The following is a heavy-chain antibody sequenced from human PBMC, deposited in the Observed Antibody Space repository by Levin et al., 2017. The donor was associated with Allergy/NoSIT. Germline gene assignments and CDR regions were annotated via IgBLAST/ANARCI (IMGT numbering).Heavy chain of an antibody. CDR1: GFTFRNAW. D-gene: IGHD6-13*01. V-gene: IGHV3-15*01. Sequence: PGGSLRLSCAASGFTFRNAWMSWVRQAPGKGLEWVGRIKSKTDGGTTDYAAPVKGRFTMSRDDSKNTLYLQMNSLKTEDTAVYYCTTLGYNNSPADYWGQGTLVTVSS. CDR2: IKSKTDGGTT. J-gene: IGHJ4*02. CDR3: TTLGYNNSPADY.